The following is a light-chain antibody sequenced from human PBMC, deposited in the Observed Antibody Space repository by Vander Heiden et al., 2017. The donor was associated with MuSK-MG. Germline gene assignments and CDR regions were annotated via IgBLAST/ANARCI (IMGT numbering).Light chain of an antibody. V-gene: IGKV1-5*03. CDR2: KAS. CDR3: QQYNDYPWT. J-gene: IGKJ1*01. CDR1: QSISIW. Sequence: DLQMTQSPSTLSASVGDRVTITCRASQSISIWLAWFQQRPGKAPELLIYKASNLESGVPSRFSGSGSGTEFTLTIRSLQPDDFAAYYCQQYNDYPWTFGQGTKVEI.